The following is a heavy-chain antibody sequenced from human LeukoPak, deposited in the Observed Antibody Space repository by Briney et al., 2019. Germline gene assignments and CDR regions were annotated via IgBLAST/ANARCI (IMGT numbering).Heavy chain of an antibody. CDR2: ISGSGGST. CDR1: GFTVSSNY. D-gene: IGHD3-10*01. J-gene: IGHJ3*02. Sequence: GGSLRLSCAASGFTVSSNYMSWVRQAPGKGLEWVSAISGSGGSTYYADSVKGRFTISRDNSKNTLYLQMNSLRAEDTAVYYCAKDGSPVLLWFGELYPSDAFDIWGQGTMVTVSS. CDR3: AKDGSPVLLWFGELYPSDAFDI. V-gene: IGHV3-23*01.